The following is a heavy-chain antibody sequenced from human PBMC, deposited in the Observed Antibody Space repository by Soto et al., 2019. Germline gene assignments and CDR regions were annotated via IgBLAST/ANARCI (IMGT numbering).Heavy chain of an antibody. D-gene: IGHD4-17*01. Sequence: QVQLVESGGGVVQPGRSLRLSCAASGFTFSSYGMHWVRQAPGKGLEWVAVISYDGSNKYYADSVKGRFTISRDNSKNXLYLQMNSLRAEDTAVYYCAKGYIGTDYGGNFIDYWGQGTLVTVSS. CDR2: ISYDGSNK. CDR3: AKGYIGTDYGGNFIDY. J-gene: IGHJ4*02. V-gene: IGHV3-30*18. CDR1: GFTFSSYG.